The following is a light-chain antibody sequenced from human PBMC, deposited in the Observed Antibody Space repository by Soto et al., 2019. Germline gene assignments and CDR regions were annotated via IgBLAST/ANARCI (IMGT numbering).Light chain of an antibody. V-gene: IGLV2-11*01. CDR3: CSYTGSSTSYV. J-gene: IGLJ1*01. Sequence: QSVLTQPRSVSGSPGQSVTISCTGTGSDVGDYDFVSWYQQYPGEAPRVMIYDVTKRPSGVPDRFSASKSGNTASLTISGLQAEDEADYYCCSYTGSSTSYVFGSGTKVTVL. CDR2: DVT. CDR1: GSDVGDYDF.